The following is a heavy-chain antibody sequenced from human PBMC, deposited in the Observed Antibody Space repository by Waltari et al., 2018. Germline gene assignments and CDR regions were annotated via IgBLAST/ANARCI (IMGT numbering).Heavy chain of an antibody. CDR1: GGTFSSYA. D-gene: IGHD3-3*01. V-gene: IGHV1-69*01. CDR3: ARDPSYDFWSGYSDANAFDI. CDR2: IIPIFGTA. Sequence: QVQLVQSGAEVKKPGSSVKVSCKASGGTFSSYAISWVRQAPGQGLEWMGGIIPIFGTANYEQKCQGRVTITADESTSTAYMELSSLRSEDTAVYYCARDPSYDFWSGYSDANAFDIWGQGTMVTVSS. J-gene: IGHJ3*02.